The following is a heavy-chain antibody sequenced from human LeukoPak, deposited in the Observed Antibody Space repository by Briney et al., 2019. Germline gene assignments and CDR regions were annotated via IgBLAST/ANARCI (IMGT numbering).Heavy chain of an antibody. Sequence: SETLSLTCGVNGGSLSGYYWIWIRQTPTQELEWIGEINHSGSTNYNPSLKSRVTIPVDTSKNQFYLSLTSLTAADTAVYYCARRRWSSSSVIGYWGRGTRVTVSP. CDR3: ARRRWSSSSVIGY. CDR1: GGSLSGYY. V-gene: IGHV4-34*01. J-gene: IGHJ4*02. D-gene: IGHD6-6*01. CDR2: INHSGST.